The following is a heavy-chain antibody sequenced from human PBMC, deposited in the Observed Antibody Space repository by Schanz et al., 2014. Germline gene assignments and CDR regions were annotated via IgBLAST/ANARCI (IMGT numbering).Heavy chain of an antibody. J-gene: IGHJ1*01. Sequence: EVPLVASGGGLVKPGGSLRLSCEASEFTFSSYKMNWVRQAPGKGLEWVSSISSSGSYIHYADSVKGRFTISRDNAKNTLYLQMNSLRAEDTAVYYCASGVHVSSLQKGLQFWGRGTLVIVSS. V-gene: IGHV3-21*01. CDR3: ASGVHVSSLQKGLQF. CDR1: EFTFSSYK. D-gene: IGHD3-10*01. CDR2: ISSSGSYI.